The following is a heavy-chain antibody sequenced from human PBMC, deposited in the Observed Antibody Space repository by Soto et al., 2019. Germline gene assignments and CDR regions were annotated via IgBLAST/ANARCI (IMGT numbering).Heavy chain of an antibody. D-gene: IGHD3-22*01. J-gene: IGHJ4*02. CDR1: GFTFSSYA. V-gene: IGHV3-23*01. CDR3: AKVVYYYDSSGYFDY. CDR2: ISGSGGST. Sequence: PGGSLRLSCAASGFTFSSYAMSWVRQAPGKGLEWVSAISGSGGSTYYADSVKGRFTISRDNSKNTLYLQMNSLRAEDTAVYYCAKVVYYYDSSGYFDYWGQGTMVTVYS.